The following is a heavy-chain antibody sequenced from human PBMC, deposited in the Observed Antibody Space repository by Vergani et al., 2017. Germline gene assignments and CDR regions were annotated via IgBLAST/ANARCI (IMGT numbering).Heavy chain of an antibody. CDR1: GYTFTGYY. CDR2: INPNSGGT. V-gene: IGHV1-2*02. D-gene: IGHD5-18*01. Sequence: QVQLVQSGAEVKKPGASVKVSCKASGYTFTGYYMHWVRQAPGQGLEWMGWINPNSGGTNYAQKFQGRVTMTRDTSLSTAYMELSRLRSEDTAVYYCARGEGVQLWSLNWLDHWGQGTLVTVSS. J-gene: IGHJ5*02. CDR3: ARGEGVQLWSLNWLDH.